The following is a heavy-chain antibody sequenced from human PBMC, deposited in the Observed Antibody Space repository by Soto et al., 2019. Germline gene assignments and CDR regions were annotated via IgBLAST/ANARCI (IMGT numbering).Heavy chain of an antibody. J-gene: IGHJ4*02. CDR2: ISYDGSNK. V-gene: IGHV3-30*04. CDR1: GFTFSRHT. D-gene: IGHD3-16*02. CDR3: ARDRLRLGELSLLGYVAY. Sequence: QVQLEESGGGVVQPGRSLRLSCAASGFTFSRHTMHWVRQAPGKGLEWVASISYDGSNKYYADSVKGRFTISRDNSKNTLSVQMDSLRAEDTAVYYCARDRLRLGELSLLGYVAYWGQGTLVTVSS.